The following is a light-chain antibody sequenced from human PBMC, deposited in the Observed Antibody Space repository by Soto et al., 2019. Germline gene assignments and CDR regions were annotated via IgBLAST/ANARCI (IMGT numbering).Light chain of an antibody. Sequence: QSVLAQPASASGSPGQPITISCTGTSSDVGGYNYVSWYQQHPGKAPKLMIYEVSNRPSGVSNRFSGSKSGNTASLTISGLQAEDEADYYCSSYTSSSTLYVFGTGTKVTVL. CDR1: SSDVGGYNY. CDR3: SSYTSSSTLYV. J-gene: IGLJ1*01. V-gene: IGLV2-14*01. CDR2: EVS.